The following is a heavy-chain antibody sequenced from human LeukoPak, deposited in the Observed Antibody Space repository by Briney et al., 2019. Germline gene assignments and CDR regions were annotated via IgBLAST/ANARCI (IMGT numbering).Heavy chain of an antibody. CDR1: GGSISSGGYY. Sequence: SQTLSLTCTVSGGSISSGGYYWSWLRQHPGKGLEWIGYIYYSGSTYYNPSLKSRVTISVDTSKNQFSLKLSSVTAAGTAVYYCAREATTVTPATYYFDYWGQGTLVTVSS. J-gene: IGHJ4*02. V-gene: IGHV4-31*03. CDR3: AREATTVTPATYYFDY. D-gene: IGHD4-17*01. CDR2: IYYSGST.